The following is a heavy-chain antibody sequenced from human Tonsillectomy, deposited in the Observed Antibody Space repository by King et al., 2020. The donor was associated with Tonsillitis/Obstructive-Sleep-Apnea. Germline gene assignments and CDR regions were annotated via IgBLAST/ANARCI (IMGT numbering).Heavy chain of an antibody. CDR1: GGSFSGHF. Sequence: VQLPQWGAGLLKPSETLSLTCAVYGGSFSGHFWSWIRQPPGKGLEWVGEIDHSGSTNYNPSLKSRVTMSVDTVKNQVFLKMSSVTAADTAVYYCARGNPPYYYYGMDVWGQGTTVTVSS. CDR3: ARGNPPYYYYGMDV. CDR2: IDHSGST. J-gene: IGHJ6*02. V-gene: IGHV4-34*01.